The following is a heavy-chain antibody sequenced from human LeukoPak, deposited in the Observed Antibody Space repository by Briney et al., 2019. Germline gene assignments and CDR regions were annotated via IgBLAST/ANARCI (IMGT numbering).Heavy chain of an antibody. CDR3: ARGARIQLWLQWYFDY. CDR2: IYYSGST. D-gene: IGHD5-18*01. V-gene: IGHV4-39*07. Sequence: PSETLSLTYTVSGGSISSRSFYWGWIRQPPGKGLEWIGSIYYSGSTYYNPSLKSRVTISVDTSKNQFSLKLSSVTAADTAVYYCARGARIQLWLQWYFDYWGQGTLVTVSS. J-gene: IGHJ4*02. CDR1: GGSISSRSFY.